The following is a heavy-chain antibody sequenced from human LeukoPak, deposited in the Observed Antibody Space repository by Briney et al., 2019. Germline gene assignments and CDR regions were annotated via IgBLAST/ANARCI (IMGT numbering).Heavy chain of an antibody. CDR1: ASTFSRSY. CDR2: MRLAGSVT. Sequence: GGSLRLSCAASASTFSRSYMGWVRQAPGKGLEWVALMRLAGSVTYYVESVKGRFTISRDNTKNLLYLHMNNLRAEDTAVYYCAIDRGARWGQGTLVTVSS. J-gene: IGHJ4*02. CDR3: AIDRGAR. V-gene: IGHV3-7*01.